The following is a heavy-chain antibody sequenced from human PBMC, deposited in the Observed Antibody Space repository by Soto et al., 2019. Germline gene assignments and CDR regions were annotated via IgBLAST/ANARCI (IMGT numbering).Heavy chain of an antibody. CDR3: ARTEASGHEAGDWFDP. Sequence: QVQLQQWGAGLLKPSETLSLTCAVYGGSFSGYYWSWIRQPPGKGLEWIGEINHSGSTNYNPSLKSRVTISVDTSKNQFSLKLSSVTAADTAVYYCARTEASGHEAGDWFDPWGQGTLVTVSS. CDR1: GGSFSGYY. J-gene: IGHJ5*02. CDR2: INHSGST. V-gene: IGHV4-34*01.